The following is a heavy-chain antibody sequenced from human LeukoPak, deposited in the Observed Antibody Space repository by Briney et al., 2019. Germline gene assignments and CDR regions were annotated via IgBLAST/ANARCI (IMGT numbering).Heavy chain of an antibody. V-gene: IGHV1-69*05. Sequence: SVKVSCKASGGTFSSYAISWVRQAPGQGLEWMGGIIPIFGTANYAQKFQGRVTIATDESTSTAYMELSSLRSEDTAVYYCAMTTGGDFWSGYNFDYWGQGTLVTVSS. CDR1: GGTFSSYA. CDR2: IIPIFGTA. J-gene: IGHJ4*02. CDR3: AMTTGGDFWSGYNFDY. D-gene: IGHD3-3*01.